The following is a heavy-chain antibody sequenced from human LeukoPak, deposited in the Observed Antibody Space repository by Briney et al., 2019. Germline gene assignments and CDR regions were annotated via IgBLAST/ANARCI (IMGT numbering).Heavy chain of an antibody. D-gene: IGHD6-19*01. CDR3: ATSEAPGYSIGLYLGESYYFDD. Sequence: GGSLRLSCSASRFTFSIYAMNWVPHAPRKGLEWVSGINSSAAGTYYAVSGKGRFTISRDNSRMTMYLQMSSLRDEETAVYYCATSEAPGYSIGLYLGESYYFDDWGQGTLVTVSS. J-gene: IGHJ4*01. CDR2: INSSAAGT. CDR1: RFTFSIYA. V-gene: IGHV3-23*01.